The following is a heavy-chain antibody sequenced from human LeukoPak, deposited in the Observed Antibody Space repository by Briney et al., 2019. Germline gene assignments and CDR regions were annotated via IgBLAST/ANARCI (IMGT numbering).Heavy chain of an antibody. Sequence: SETLSLTCTVSGGSISSGDYYWSWIRQPPGKGLEWIGYIYYSGSTYYNPSLKSRVTISVDTSKNQFSLKLSSVTAADTAVYYCARDHSGGVVDYWGQGTLVTVSS. CDR1: GGSISSGDYY. J-gene: IGHJ4*02. V-gene: IGHV4-30-4*01. CDR2: IYYSGST. D-gene: IGHD2-15*01. CDR3: ARDHSGGVVDY.